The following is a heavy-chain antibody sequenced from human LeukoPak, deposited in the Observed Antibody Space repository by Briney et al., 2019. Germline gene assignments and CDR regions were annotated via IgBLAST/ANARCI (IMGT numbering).Heavy chain of an antibody. D-gene: IGHD3-10*01. CDR1: GGSISSYY. J-gene: IGHJ4*02. CDR2: MFYSGST. CDR3: ARHNYGSGSYNPHWDY. Sequence: SETLSLTCTVSGGSISSYYWSWIRQPPGKGLEWIGCMFYSGSTNYNPSLESRVTISADTSKNEFSLKLKSVTAADTAMYYCARHNYGSGSYNPHWDYWGQGILVTVSS. V-gene: IGHV4-59*01.